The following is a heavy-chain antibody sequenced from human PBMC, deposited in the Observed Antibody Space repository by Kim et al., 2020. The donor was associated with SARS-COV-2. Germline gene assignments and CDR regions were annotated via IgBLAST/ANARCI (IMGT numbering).Heavy chain of an antibody. CDR3: AKGGFGELPYYYYGMDV. D-gene: IGHD3-10*01. V-gene: IGHV3-23*01. Sequence: GRFTISRDNAKNTLYLQMSSLRAEDTAVYYCAKGGFGELPYYYYGMDVWGQGTTVTVSS. J-gene: IGHJ6*02.